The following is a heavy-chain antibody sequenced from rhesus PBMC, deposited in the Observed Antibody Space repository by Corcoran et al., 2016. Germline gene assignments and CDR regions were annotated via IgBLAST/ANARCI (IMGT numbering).Heavy chain of an antibody. V-gene: IGHV4S19*01. CDR3: ARDQGGYSYGYFDC. J-gene: IGHJ4*01. D-gene: IGHD5-36*01. Sequence: QVQLQESGPGLVKPSETLSLTCAVSGDSVSSSNWWSWIRQPPGKGLGWIGIISGSSGSTYYNPSLKSLLTTETDTYKNQCSLKLSSVTAADTAVYYCARDQGGYSYGYFDCWGQGVLVTVSS. CDR1: GDSVSSSNW. CDR2: ISGSSGST.